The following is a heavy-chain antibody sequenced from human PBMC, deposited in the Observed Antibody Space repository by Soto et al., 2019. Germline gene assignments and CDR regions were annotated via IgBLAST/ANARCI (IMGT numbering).Heavy chain of an antibody. V-gene: IGHV3-33*01. J-gene: IGHJ3*02. CDR3: ARRSITMVRGVDAFDI. D-gene: IGHD3-10*01. CDR2: IWYDGSNK. Sequence: QVQLVESGGGVVQPGRSLRLSCAASGFTFSSYGMHWVRQAPGKGLEWVAVIWYDGSNKYYADSVKGRFTISRDNSKNTLYLQMHSLGAEDTAVYYCARRSITMVRGVDAFDIWGQGTMVTVSS. CDR1: GFTFSSYG.